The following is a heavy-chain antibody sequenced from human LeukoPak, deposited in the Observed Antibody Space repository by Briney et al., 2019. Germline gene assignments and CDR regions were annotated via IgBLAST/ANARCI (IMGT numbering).Heavy chain of an antibody. V-gene: IGHV3-48*03. D-gene: IGHD1-7*01. CDR3: ARELSGTTSYYFDY. CDR1: GFTFSSYE. J-gene: IGHJ4*02. CDR2: ISTSGNTR. Sequence: PGGSLRLSCAASGFTFSSYEMNWVRQAPGKGLEWVSYISTSGNTRYYADSVKGRFTISRDNAKNSLYLQMNSLRVEDTAVSYCARELSGTTSYYFDYWGQGTLVTVSS.